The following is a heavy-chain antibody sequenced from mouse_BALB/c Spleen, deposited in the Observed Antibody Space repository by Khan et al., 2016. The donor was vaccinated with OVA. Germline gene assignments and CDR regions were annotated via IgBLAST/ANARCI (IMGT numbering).Heavy chain of an antibody. V-gene: IGHV3-2*02. D-gene: IGHD1-1*01. CDR1: GYSITSGYA. CDR2: ISYSGGT. CDR3: ARGNYYGYYFDY. J-gene: IGHJ2*01. Sequence: EVELVESGPGLVKPSQSLSLTCTVTGYSITSGYAWNWIRQFPGNKLEWTGYISYSGGTSYNPSLKSRISITRDTSKNQFFLQLNSVTTEDTATYYCARGNYYGYYFDYWGQGTTLTVSS.